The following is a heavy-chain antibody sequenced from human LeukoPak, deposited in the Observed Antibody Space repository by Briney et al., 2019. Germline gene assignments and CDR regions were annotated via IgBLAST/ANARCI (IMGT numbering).Heavy chain of an antibody. V-gene: IGHV3-9*01. D-gene: IGHD3-9*01. CDR2: ISWNSGSI. CDR1: GFTFDDYA. CDR3: AKGKGLRYFDWLFGY. Sequence: GRSLRLSCAASGFTFDDYAMHWVRQAPGKGLEWVSGISWNSGSIGYADSVKGRFTISRDNAKNSLYLQMNSLRAEDTALYYCAKGKGLRYFDWLFGYWGQGSLVTVSS. J-gene: IGHJ4*02.